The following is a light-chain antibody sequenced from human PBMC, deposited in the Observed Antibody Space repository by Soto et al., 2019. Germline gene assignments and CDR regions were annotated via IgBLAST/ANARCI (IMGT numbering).Light chain of an antibody. Sequence: DIQLTQSPSFLSASVGDRVTITCRASQGISSYLGWYQQKPGKAPNLLIFAASTLQDGVPSRFSGSGSGTEFTLTISNLQPEDCGTYYCQQVHSSPYPFGLGTTLEI. CDR2: AAS. CDR1: QGISSY. V-gene: IGKV1-9*01. CDR3: QQVHSSPYP. J-gene: IGKJ2*01.